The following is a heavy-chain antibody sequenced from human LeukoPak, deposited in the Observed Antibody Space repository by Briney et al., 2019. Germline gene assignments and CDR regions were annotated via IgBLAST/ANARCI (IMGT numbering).Heavy chain of an antibody. J-gene: IGHJ2*01. V-gene: IGHV1-18*01. CDR3: ARGLGVVTAQSEQPKPRYFDL. Sequence: ASVKVSCKASGYTFISYGISWVRHAPGQRLEWMGWISGYNGNTNYAQNLQGRVTMTTDTSTSTAYMELRSLRSDDTAVYYCARGLGVVTAQSEQPKPRYFDLWGRGTQVTVSS. CDR1: GYTFISYG. CDR2: ISGYNGNT. D-gene: IGHD2-21*02.